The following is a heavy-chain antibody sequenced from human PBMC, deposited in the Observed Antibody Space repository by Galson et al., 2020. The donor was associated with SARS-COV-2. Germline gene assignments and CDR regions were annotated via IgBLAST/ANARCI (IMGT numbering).Heavy chain of an antibody. CDR1: GFSLSTDGVG. CDR2: IYWDDDE. D-gene: IGHD3-10*01. V-gene: IGHV2-5*02. Sequence: ESGPTLVKPTQTLTLTCSFSGFSLSTDGVGVGWIRQPPGKALEWLALIYWDDDERYNPSLKSRLTITKDTPKNQVVLTLTNLDPVDTATYYCAHTRSDSDSGSYHVAHFDPWGQGALVTVSS. J-gene: IGHJ5*02. CDR3: AHTRSDSDSGSYHVAHFDP.